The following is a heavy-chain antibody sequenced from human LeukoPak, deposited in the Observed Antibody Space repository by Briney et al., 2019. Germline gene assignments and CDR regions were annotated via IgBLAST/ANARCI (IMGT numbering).Heavy chain of an antibody. Sequence: SVKVSCKASGGTFISYAISWVRQAPGQGREWMGGIIPIFGTANYAQKFHGRVTITADESTSTAYMELSSLRSEDTAVYYCAREYCSSTSCTGKFDPWGQGTLVTVSS. CDR3: AREYCSSTSCTGKFDP. D-gene: IGHD2-2*01. V-gene: IGHV1-69*13. J-gene: IGHJ5*02. CDR2: IIPIFGTA. CDR1: GGTFISYA.